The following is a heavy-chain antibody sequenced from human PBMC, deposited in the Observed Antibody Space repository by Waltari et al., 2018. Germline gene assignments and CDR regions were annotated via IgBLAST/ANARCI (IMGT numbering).Heavy chain of an antibody. V-gene: IGHV3-48*03. CDR3: MSSLISGTTL. CDR1: GFTFINYA. D-gene: IGHD1-20*01. Sequence: EVQLVQSGGGLLQPGGSVRLSCAAPGFTFINYAMNWVRQAPGKGLEWISHISTSGTSIYYADSVRGRFTISRDNTKNSLYLQMNSLRAEDTAVYYCMSSLISGTTLWGQGTLVTVSS. CDR2: ISTSGTSI. J-gene: IGHJ4*02.